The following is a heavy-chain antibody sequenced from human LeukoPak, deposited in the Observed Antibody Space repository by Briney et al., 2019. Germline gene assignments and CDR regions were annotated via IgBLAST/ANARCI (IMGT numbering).Heavy chain of an antibody. CDR2: INHSGST. J-gene: IGHJ4*02. D-gene: IGHD1-14*01. CDR1: GGSISSYY. CDR3: ARGRRKGFNPNFDY. Sequence: PSETLSLTCTVSGGSISSYYWSWIRQPPGKGLEWIGEINHSGSTNYNPSPKSRVTISVDTSKNQFSLKLSSVTAADTAVYYCARGRRKGFNPNFDYWGQGTLVTVSS. V-gene: IGHV4-34*01.